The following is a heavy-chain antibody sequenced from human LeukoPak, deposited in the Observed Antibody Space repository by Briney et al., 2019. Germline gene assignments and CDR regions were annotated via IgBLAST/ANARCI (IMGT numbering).Heavy chain of an antibody. J-gene: IGHJ6*03. V-gene: IGHV3-7*01. CDR1: GFTFSSYA. CDR2: IKQDGSEK. D-gene: IGHD4-11*01. Sequence: PGGSLRLSCAASGFTFSSYAMSWVRQAPGKGLEWVANIKQDGSEKYYVDSVKGRFTISRDNAKNSLYLQMNSLRAEDTAVYYCAREMTTGVGYYYYMDVWGKGTTVTVSS. CDR3: AREMTTGVGYYYYMDV.